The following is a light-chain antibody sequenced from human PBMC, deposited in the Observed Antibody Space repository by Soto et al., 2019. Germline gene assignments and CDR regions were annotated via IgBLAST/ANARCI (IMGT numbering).Light chain of an antibody. CDR3: SSYRASSGDVV. CDR2: DVS. J-gene: IGLJ2*01. V-gene: IGLV2-14*01. Sequence: QSALTQPASVSGSPGQSITISCTGTSSDVGGYNYVSWYQLHPGKAPKLMIFDVSNRPSGVSNRFSGSKSGNTASLTISGLQADDEADYYCSSYRASSGDVVFGGGTKLTVL. CDR1: SSDVGGYNY.